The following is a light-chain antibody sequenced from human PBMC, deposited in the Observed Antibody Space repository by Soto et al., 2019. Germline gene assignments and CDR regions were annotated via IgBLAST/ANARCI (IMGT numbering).Light chain of an antibody. V-gene: IGLV1-40*01. CDR2: GDT. CDR1: SANIGAYYH. Sequence: QSVLTQPPSVSGAPGQWITIFCTGSSANIGAYYHVPWYQQLPGTAPRLIIYGDTNRPSGVPGRFSASKSGTSASLAITRLQAEDEADYYCQSYATSRRAYVFGSGTKLTVL. J-gene: IGLJ1*01. CDR3: QSYATSRRAYV.